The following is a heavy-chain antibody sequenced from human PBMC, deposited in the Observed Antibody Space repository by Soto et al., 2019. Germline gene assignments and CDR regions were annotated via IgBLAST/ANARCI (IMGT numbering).Heavy chain of an antibody. CDR1: GGSISDGYY. Sequence: TLSLTCTVSGGSISDGYYWGWIRQHPGKGLEWIGSISYSGSTSYNPSLKSRLTISVDRSKSQFSLNLSSVTAADTAVYYCARRERSGHSYWLDNWGQATLVNVSS. J-gene: IGHJ5*02. CDR2: ISYSGST. V-gene: IGHV4-31*03. CDR3: ARRERSGHSYWLDN. D-gene: IGHD3-3*01.